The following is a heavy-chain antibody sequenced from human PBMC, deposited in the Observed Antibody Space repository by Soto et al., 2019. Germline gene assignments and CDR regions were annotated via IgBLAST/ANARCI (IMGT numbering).Heavy chain of an antibody. D-gene: IGHD2-2*01. CDR3: ASSSTRAYWYFDL. CDR1: GGSISSGGYY. Sequence: QVQLQESGPGLVKPSQTLSLTCTVSGGSISSGGYYWSWIRQHPGKGLEWIGYIYYSGSTYYNPSPKSRVTLSVDTSKNQFSLKLSSVTAADTAVYYCASSSTRAYWYFDLWGRGTLVTVSS. V-gene: IGHV4-31*03. J-gene: IGHJ2*01. CDR2: IYYSGST.